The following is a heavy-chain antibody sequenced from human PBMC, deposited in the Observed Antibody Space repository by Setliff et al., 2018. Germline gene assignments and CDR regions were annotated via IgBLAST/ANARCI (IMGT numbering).Heavy chain of an antibody. CDR1: GGSISSGSYY. J-gene: IGHJ5*02. CDR3: ARTSGSGSSLLPNFSDP. Sequence: PSETLSLTCTVSGGSISSGSYYWSWIRQPPGKGLEWIGIIYHSGSTYYNPSLKSRVTISVDTSKNQFSLKLSSVTAADTAVYYCARTSGSGSSLLPNFSDPWGQGTLVTVSS. CDR2: IYHSGST. D-gene: IGHD3-10*01. V-gene: IGHV4-39*07.